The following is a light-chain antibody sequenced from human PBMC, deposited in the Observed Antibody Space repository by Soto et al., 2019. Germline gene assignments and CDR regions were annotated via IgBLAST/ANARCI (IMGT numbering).Light chain of an antibody. CDR3: NSFSASDIVV. J-gene: IGLJ2*01. Sequence: QSVLTQPPSASGSPGQSVTISCTGNSSDVGTYDYVSWFQHQPGKAPKLIIFEVTKRPSGVPDRFSGSKSGDTASLTVSGLQAEDEADYYCNSFSASDIVVFGGGTKLTVL. V-gene: IGLV2-8*01. CDR2: EVT. CDR1: SSDVGTYDY.